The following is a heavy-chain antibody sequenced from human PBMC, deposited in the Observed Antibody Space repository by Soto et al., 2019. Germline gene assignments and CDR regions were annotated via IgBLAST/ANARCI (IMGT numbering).Heavy chain of an antibody. D-gene: IGHD6-19*01. CDR1: GFTFSTYW. Sequence: EVQLVESGGGLVQPGGSLRLSCAASGFTFSTYWMYWVRQVPGKGLVWVSRTDTDGSDTSYADSVKGRFTISRDNAKNTLYLQMNSLRAEDTAVCYGARDRGWSLFDYWGQGTLVTVSS. CDR3: ARDRGWSLFDY. J-gene: IGHJ4*02. CDR2: TDTDGSDT. V-gene: IGHV3-74*01.